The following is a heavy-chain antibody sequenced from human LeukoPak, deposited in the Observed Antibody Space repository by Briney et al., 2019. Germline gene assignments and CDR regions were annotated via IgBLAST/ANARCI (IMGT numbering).Heavy chain of an antibody. CDR3: AKDLIYSSSWGADY. J-gene: IGHJ4*02. D-gene: IGHD6-13*01. CDR2: ISYDGSNK. CDR1: GFTFSSYG. V-gene: IGHV3-30*18. Sequence: GGSLRLSCAASGFTFSSYGMHWVRQAPGKGLEWVAVISYDGSNKYYADSVKGRFTISRDNSKNTLYLQMNSLRAEDTAVYYCAKDLIYSSSWGADYWGQGTLVTVSS.